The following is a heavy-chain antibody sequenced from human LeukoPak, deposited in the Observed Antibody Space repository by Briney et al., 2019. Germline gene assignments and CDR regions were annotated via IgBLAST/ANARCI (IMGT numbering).Heavy chain of an antibody. D-gene: IGHD3-10*01. CDR2: IRYDGSNK. Sequence: GGSLRLSCAASGLTFSSYGMHWVRQAPGKGLEWVAFIRYDGSNKYYTDSVKGRFTISRDNAKNSLYLQMNNLRAEDTAVYYCARDRSYYGSGRGGMDVWGQGTTVIVSS. CDR3: ARDRSYYGSGRGGMDV. J-gene: IGHJ6*02. V-gene: IGHV3-30*02. CDR1: GLTFSSYG.